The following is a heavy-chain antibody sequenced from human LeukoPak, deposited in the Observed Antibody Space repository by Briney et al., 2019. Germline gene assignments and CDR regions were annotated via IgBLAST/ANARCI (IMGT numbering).Heavy chain of an antibody. CDR3: ATGYSGSYYDAFDI. V-gene: IGHV1-24*01. CDR1: GYTLTELS. J-gene: IGHJ3*02. CDR2: FDPEDGET. D-gene: IGHD1-26*01. Sequence: ASVKVSCKVSGYTLTELSMHWVRQAPGKGLEWMGGFDPEDGETIYAQKFQGRVTMTEDTSTDTAYMELSSLRSEDTAVYYCATGYSGSYYDAFDIWGQGTMVTVSS.